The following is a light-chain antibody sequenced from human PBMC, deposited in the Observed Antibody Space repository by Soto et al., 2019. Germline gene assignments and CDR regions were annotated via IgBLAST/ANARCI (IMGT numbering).Light chain of an antibody. V-gene: IGKV1-39*01. CDR2: AAS. CDR3: QQGYSTPRT. Sequence: DIQLTQSQSSLSASVGDRVTITCRASQMIDTYLNWYQQKPGKAPTLLIYAASRLQSGVPSRFRGSGSETHFTLTISGLQREDFATYYCQQGYSTPRTFGQGTHLEIK. CDR1: QMIDTY. J-gene: IGKJ2*01.